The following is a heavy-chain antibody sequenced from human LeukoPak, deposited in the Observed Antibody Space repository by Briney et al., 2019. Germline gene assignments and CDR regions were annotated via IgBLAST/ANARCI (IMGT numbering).Heavy chain of an antibody. CDR1: GGSISSYY. V-gene: IGHV4-59*01. Sequence: PSETLSLTCTVSGGSISSYYWSWIRQPPGKGLEWIGYIYYSGSTNYNPSLKSRVTISVDTSKNQFSLKLSSVTAADTAVYYCARDPDCSSTSCNGIFDYWGQGTLVTVSS. CDR3: ARDPDCSSTSCNGIFDY. J-gene: IGHJ4*02. CDR2: IYYSGST. D-gene: IGHD2-2*01.